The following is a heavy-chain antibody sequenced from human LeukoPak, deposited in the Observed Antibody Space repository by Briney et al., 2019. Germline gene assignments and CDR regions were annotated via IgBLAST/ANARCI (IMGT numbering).Heavy chain of an antibody. J-gene: IGHJ4*02. V-gene: IGHV3-30*18. CDR3: AKDRYSGLNTIDY. Sequence: PGGSLRLSCAASGFTFSSHGMHSVRQAPGKGLEWVAVISYDGSYKFHADSVKSRFTISRDNSKSTLYLQMNSLRAEDTAVYYCAKDRYSGLNTIDYWGQGTLVTVSS. D-gene: IGHD6-13*01. CDR2: ISYDGSYK. CDR1: GFTFSSHG.